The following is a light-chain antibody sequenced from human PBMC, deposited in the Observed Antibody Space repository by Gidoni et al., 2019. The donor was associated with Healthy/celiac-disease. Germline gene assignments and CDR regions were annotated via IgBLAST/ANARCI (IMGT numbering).Light chain of an antibody. Sequence: DIQMTQSPSSLSASVGDRVTITCQASQDISNYLNWYQQKPGKAPKLLIYDTSNLETGVPSKLSGSGSGTNFTFTISSLQPEDIATYYCQQYDNLLLFTFXPXTKVDIK. CDR3: QQYDNLLLFT. CDR1: QDISNY. CDR2: DTS. V-gene: IGKV1-33*01. J-gene: IGKJ3*01.